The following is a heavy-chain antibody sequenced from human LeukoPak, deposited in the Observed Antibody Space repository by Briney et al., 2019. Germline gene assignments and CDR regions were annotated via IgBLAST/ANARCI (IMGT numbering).Heavy chain of an antibody. CDR1: GFTFSSYG. CDR2: ISYDGSNK. Sequence: GGSLRLSCAASGFTFSSYGVHWVRQAPGKGLEWVAVISYDGSNKYYADSVKGRFTISRDNSKNTLYLQMNSLRAEDTAVYYCAKDPISDIWGQGTMVTVSS. CDR3: AKDPISDI. J-gene: IGHJ3*02. V-gene: IGHV3-30*18.